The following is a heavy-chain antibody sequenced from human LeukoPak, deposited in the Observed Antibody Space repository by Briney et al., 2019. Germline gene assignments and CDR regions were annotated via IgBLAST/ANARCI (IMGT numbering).Heavy chain of an antibody. D-gene: IGHD3-10*01. Sequence: GGSLRLSCAASGFTFSNAWMSWVRQAPGKGLEWVGRIKSKTDGGTTDYAAPVKGRFTISRDDSKNTLYLQMNSLKTEDTAVYYCSGLLWFGESTDYWGQGTLVTVSS. CDR2: IKSKTDGGTT. J-gene: IGHJ4*02. CDR3: SGLLWFGESTDY. CDR1: GFTFSNAW. V-gene: IGHV3-15*01.